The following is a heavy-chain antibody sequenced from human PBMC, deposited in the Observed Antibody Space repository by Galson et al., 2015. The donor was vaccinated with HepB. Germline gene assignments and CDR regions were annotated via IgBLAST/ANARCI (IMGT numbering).Heavy chain of an antibody. CDR3: ARDLRADYYDSSGTLRY. CDR2: ISSSSSYI. D-gene: IGHD3-22*01. CDR1: GFTFSSYS. Sequence: SLRLSCAASGFTFSSYSMNWVRQAPGKGLEWVSSISSSSSYIYYADSVKGRFTISRDNAKNSLYLQMNSLRAEDTAVYYCARDLRADYYDSSGTLRYWGQGTLVTVSS. V-gene: IGHV3-21*01. J-gene: IGHJ4*02.